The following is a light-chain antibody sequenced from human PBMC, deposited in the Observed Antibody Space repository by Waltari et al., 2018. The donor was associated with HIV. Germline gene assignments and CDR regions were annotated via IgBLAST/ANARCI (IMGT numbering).Light chain of an antibody. J-gene: IGLJ3*02. V-gene: IGLV2-14*01. CDR2: GVD. CDR3: SSYANSDTLV. CDR1: RNDIGFYKL. Sequence: QSALTQPAPVSGSPGQPVTISCTGTRNDIGFYKLLSWYRQHPGAAPQLIFYGVDARPLVVSDRFSGSKSGNTASLTISTLQPEDEADYYCSSYANSDTLVFGGGTKLTVL.